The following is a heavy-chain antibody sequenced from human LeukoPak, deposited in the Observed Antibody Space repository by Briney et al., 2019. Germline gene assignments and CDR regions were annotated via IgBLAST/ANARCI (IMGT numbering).Heavy chain of an antibody. CDR3: ARAEYSGSYPLDY. Sequence: SVKVSCKASGYTFTGYYMHWVRQAPGQVLEWMGWINPNSGGTNYAQKFQGRVTMTRDTSISTAYMELSRLRSDDTAVYYCARAEYSGSYPLDYWGQGTLVTVSS. J-gene: IGHJ4*02. CDR1: GYTFTGYY. D-gene: IGHD1-26*01. V-gene: IGHV1-2*02. CDR2: INPNSGGT.